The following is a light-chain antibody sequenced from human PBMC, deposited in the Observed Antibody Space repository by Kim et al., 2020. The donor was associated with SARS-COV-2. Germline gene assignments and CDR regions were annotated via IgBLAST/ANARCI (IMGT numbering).Light chain of an antibody. J-gene: IGKJ5*01. CDR1: QSVSSSY. CDR2: GTS. Sequence: PGERATLSCRASQSVSSSYLAWYQQKAGQAPRLLIYGTSSRATGSADRFSGSGSGTDFTLTISRLEPEDFAVYYCQQYSSSPSITFGQGTRLEIK. CDR3: QQYSSSPSIT. V-gene: IGKV3-20*01.